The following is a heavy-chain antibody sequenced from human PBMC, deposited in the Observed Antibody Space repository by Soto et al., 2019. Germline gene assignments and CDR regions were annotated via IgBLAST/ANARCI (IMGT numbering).Heavy chain of an antibody. V-gene: IGHV4-59*01. Sequence: NPLETLSLTCTVSGDTSTGYYWGWIRQAPGKGLEWIGHIHNSGTSTHNPSLNGRVTISIDMSKKQFSLKLTSLTSADTAVYYCARDFYDSVGYTWFDSWSQGTLVTVSS. CDR2: IHNSGTS. CDR1: GDTSTGYY. J-gene: IGHJ5*01. D-gene: IGHD3-22*01. CDR3: ARDFYDSVGYTWFDS.